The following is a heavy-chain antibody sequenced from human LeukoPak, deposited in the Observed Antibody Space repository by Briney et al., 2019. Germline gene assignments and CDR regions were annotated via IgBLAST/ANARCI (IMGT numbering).Heavy chain of an antibody. CDR3: ARNKGYQLLSRGFRFDP. J-gene: IGHJ5*02. D-gene: IGHD2-2*01. CDR2: IYTSGST. CDR1: GGSISSYY. V-gene: IGHV4-4*09. Sequence: SETLSLTCTVSGGSISSYYWSWIRQPPGKGLEWSGYIYTSGSTNYNPSLKSRVTISVDTSKNQFSLKLSSVTAADTAVYYCARNKGYQLLSRGFRFDPWGQGTLVTVSS.